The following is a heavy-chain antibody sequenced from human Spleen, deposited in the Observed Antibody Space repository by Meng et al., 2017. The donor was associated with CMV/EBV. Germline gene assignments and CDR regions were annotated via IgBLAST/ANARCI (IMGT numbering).Heavy chain of an antibody. V-gene: IGHV3-48*04. D-gene: IGHD1-26*01. CDR2: ISSSGSII. J-gene: IGHJ5*01. Sequence: GESLKISCVASGFSFGSYVMSWVRQAPGKGLEWLSHISSSGSIIYYADSVKGRFTISRDNAKESLYLQMNSLRAEDTAVYYCARDFSAVHNWLDSWGQGTLVTVSS. CDR1: GFSFGSYV. CDR3: ARDFSAVHNWLDS.